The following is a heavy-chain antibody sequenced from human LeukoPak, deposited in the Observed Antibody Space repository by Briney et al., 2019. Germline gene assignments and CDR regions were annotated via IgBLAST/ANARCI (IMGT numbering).Heavy chain of an antibody. CDR1: GFTFGTYS. D-gene: IGHD3-9*01. CDR3: ARSTGDGVPYYFGS. J-gene: IGHJ4*02. Sequence: PGGSLRLSCAASGFTFGTYSMNWVRQAPGKGLEWVSSISGGSTYIYYPDSVKGRFTISRDNSKNSLSLQLNRLRADDTAIYYCARSTGDGVPYYFGSWGQGILVIVSS. V-gene: IGHV3-21*01. CDR2: ISGGSTYI.